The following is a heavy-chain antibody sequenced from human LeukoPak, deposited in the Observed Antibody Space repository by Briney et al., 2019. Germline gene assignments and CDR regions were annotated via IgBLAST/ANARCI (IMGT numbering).Heavy chain of an antibody. J-gene: IGHJ2*01. V-gene: IGHV3-66*01. D-gene: IGHD2-21*02. CDR1: GLTVTSYY. CDR3: ARVTLYGDCEVNYYFDL. CDR2: IYRDDTT. Sequence: PGGSLRLSCAASGLTVTSYYMTWVRQSPGKGLEYVSVIYRDDTTYYAASVKGRFTIFRDISKNTMYLQMNSLRVEDTAVYYCARVTLYGDCEVNYYFDLWGRGTLVTVSS.